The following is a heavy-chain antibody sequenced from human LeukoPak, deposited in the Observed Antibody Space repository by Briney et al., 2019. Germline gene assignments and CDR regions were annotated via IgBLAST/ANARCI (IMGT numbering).Heavy chain of an antibody. D-gene: IGHD2-21*01. V-gene: IGHV3-48*01. CDR2: ISSSSNTI. J-gene: IGHJ4*02. CDR1: GFTFRYYS. CDR3: ARVPLASYYFDY. Sequence: GGSLRLSCAGSGFTFRYYSMTWVRQAPGKGLEWVSYISSSSNTIYYADSVKGRFTISRDNAKNSLYLQMNSLRAEDTAVYYCARVPLASYYFDYWGQGTLVTVSS.